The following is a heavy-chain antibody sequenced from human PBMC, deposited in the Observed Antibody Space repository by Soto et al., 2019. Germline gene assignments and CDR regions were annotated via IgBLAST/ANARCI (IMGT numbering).Heavy chain of an antibody. V-gene: IGHV3-30*18. Sequence: PGGSLRLSCAASGFTFSSYGMHWVRQAPGKGLEWVAVISYDGSNKYYADSVKGRFTISRDNSKNTLYLQMNSLRAEDTAVHYCAKDGCSGGSCQYYFDYWGQGTLVTVSS. CDR1: GFTFSSYG. J-gene: IGHJ4*02. CDR3: AKDGCSGGSCQYYFDY. D-gene: IGHD2-15*01. CDR2: ISYDGSNK.